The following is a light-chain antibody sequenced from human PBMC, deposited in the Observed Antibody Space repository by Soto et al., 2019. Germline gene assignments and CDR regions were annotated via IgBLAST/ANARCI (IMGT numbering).Light chain of an antibody. CDR2: AAS. CDR3: QQSYSTPPWT. V-gene: IGKV1-39*01. J-gene: IGKJ1*01. CDR1: QSISSY. Sequence: DIHMTQSPSSLSASVGDIVTITCRASQSISSYLNWYQQKPRKAPKLLIYAASSLQSGVPSRFSGSGSGTDFTPTISSPQPEDFATYYCQQSYSTPPWTCGQGTKVDIK.